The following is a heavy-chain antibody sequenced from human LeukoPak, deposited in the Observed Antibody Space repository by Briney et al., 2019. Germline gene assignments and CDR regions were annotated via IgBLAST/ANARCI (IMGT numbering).Heavy chain of an antibody. Sequence: SVTVSFKASGGTFSSYAISWVRQAPGQGLEWMGRIIPILGIANYAQKFQGRVTITADKSTSTAYMELSSLRSEDTAVYYCARDSTPDSSEYNWFDPWGQGTLVTVSS. J-gene: IGHJ5*02. CDR3: ARDSTPDSSEYNWFDP. V-gene: IGHV1-69*04. CDR2: IIPILGIA. CDR1: GGTFSSYA. D-gene: IGHD3-22*01.